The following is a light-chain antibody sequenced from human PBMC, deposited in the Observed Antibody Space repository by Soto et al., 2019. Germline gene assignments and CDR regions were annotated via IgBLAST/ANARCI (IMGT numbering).Light chain of an antibody. CDR2: GAS. V-gene: IGKV3-20*01. J-gene: IGKJ5*01. CDR3: QSYGGSPLMA. Sequence: EVVLTQSPATLSLSPGERATLSCRASQSISNSYLAWYQEKPGQALRLLIYGASIRATGIPDRFSGSGSGTDFTLTISRLDPEDFAVYYCQSYGGSPLMAFGQGTRLEMK. CDR1: QSISNSY.